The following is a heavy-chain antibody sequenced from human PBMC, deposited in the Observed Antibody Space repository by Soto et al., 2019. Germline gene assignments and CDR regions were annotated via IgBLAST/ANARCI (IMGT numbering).Heavy chain of an antibody. J-gene: IGHJ6*02. D-gene: IGHD3-3*01. CDR2: ISRNSGSI. CDR1: GFTFDDSA. CDR3: AKDLTFTIFEDGMHV. V-gene: IGHV3-9*01. Sequence: EVQLVESGGGLVQPGRSLRLSCVASGFTFDDSAMHWVRQPPGKGLEWVSGISRNSGSIAYADSVKGRFTISRDNAKKSLYRQMNSLRPEDSALYYCAKDLTFTIFEDGMHVWGQGTTVTVSS.